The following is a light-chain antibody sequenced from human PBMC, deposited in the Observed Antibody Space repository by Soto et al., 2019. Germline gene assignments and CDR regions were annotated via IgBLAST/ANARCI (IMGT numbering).Light chain of an antibody. CDR1: QTISSW. V-gene: IGKV1-5*03. J-gene: IGKJ1*01. CDR2: ETS. Sequence: DIQLTQSPSTLSASVGDRVTITCRASQTISSWLAWYQQKPGKAPNLLIYETSNLESGVPSRFSGSGSGTEFTLTISILQPDDFATYCCQYYNDYCWTFGQGTKVEIK. CDR3: QYYNDYCWT.